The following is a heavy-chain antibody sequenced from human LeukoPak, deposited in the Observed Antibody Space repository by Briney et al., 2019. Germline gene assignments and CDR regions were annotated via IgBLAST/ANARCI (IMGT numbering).Heavy chain of an antibody. J-gene: IGHJ5*02. CDR3: ARGGALGYCSSTSCRNWFDP. CDR2: ISAYNGNT. V-gene: IGHV1-18*04. Sequence: ASVKVSCKASGYTFTGYYMHWVRQAPGQGLEWMGWISAYNGNTNYAQKLQGRVTMTTDTSTSTAYMELRSLRSDDTAVYYCARGGALGYCSSTSCRNWFDPWGQGTLVTVSS. D-gene: IGHD2-2*01. CDR1: GYTFTGYY.